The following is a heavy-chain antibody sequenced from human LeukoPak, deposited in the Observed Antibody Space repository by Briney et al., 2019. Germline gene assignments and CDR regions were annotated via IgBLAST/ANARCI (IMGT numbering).Heavy chain of an antibody. CDR1: GGSISSYY. CDR2: IYYSGST. D-gene: IGHD1-1*01. Sequence: PSETLSLTCTVSGGSISSYYWSWIRQPPGKGLEWIGYIYYSGSTNYNPSLKSRVTISVDTSKNQFSLKLSSVTAADAAVYYCATTYLYAFDIWSQGTMVTVSS. V-gene: IGHV4-59*01. CDR3: ATTYLYAFDI. J-gene: IGHJ3*02.